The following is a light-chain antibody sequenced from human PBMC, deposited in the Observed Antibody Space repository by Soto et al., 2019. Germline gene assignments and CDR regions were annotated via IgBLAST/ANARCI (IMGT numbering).Light chain of an antibody. CDR3: QQSYSTPLT. CDR1: QSISYY. J-gene: IGKJ4*01. V-gene: IGKV1-39*01. CDR2: GAS. Sequence: DIEMTQSPSSLSAYVGDRVNITCRASQSISYYLNWYQQKPGRAPNLLMYGASSLQRGVPSRFSGSGSGTDFTLTITSLQPGDFGTYYCQQSYSTPLTFGGGTQVEIK.